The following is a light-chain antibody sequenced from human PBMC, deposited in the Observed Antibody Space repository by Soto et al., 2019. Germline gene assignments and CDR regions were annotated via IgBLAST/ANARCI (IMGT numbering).Light chain of an antibody. CDR3: AAWDDTVRSYV. V-gene: IGLV1-47*01. CDR2: RDN. CDR1: ISNIATNY. J-gene: IGLJ1*01. Sequence: QSVLTQPPSVSGTPGQSVTISCSGGISNIATNYVHLFQQLPGTAPKVLSNRDNQRPSGVPDRFSGSKSGTSASLAISGLRSEDEAEYYCAAWDDTVRSYVFGTGTKVTVL.